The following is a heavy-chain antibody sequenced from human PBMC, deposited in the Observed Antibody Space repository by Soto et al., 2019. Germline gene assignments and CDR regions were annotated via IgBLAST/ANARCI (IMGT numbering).Heavy chain of an antibody. CDR3: ARDSPYYDFWSGSRLDV. D-gene: IGHD3-3*01. CDR2: IIPIFGTA. J-gene: IGHJ6*02. Sequence: GASVKVSCKASGGTFSSYAISWVRQAPGQGLEWMGGIIPIFGTANYAQKFQGRVTITADESTSTAYMELSSLRSEDTAVYYCARDSPYYDFWSGSRLDVWGQGTTVTVSS. CDR1: GGTFSSYA. V-gene: IGHV1-69*13.